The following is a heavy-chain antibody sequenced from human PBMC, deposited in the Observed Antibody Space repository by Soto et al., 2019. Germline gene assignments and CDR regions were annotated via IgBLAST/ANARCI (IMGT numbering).Heavy chain of an antibody. CDR1: GFTFSSYA. D-gene: IGHD3-22*01. V-gene: IGHV3-23*01. Sequence: SLRLSCAASGFTFSSYAMSWVRQAPGKGLEWVSAISGSGGSTYYADSVKGRFTISRDNSKNTLYLQMNSLRAEDTAVYYCAKDDHDSSRSHMGDVFDYWGQGTLVTVSS. CDR2: ISGSGGST. J-gene: IGHJ4*02. CDR3: AKDDHDSSRSHMGDVFDY.